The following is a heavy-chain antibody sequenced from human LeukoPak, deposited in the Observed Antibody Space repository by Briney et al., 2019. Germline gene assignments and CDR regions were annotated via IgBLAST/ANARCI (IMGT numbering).Heavy chain of an antibody. Sequence: GGSLRLSCTASGFTFSNFWMGWVRQAPGKGLEWVANIKQDETEKFYLGSVKGRFTISRDNAKNSLYLQMNSLRVEDTALYYCAKVHSSSWYSHDYWGQGTLVTVSS. CDR3: AKVHSSSWYSHDY. V-gene: IGHV3-7*03. D-gene: IGHD6-13*01. CDR2: IKQDETEK. CDR1: GFTFSNFW. J-gene: IGHJ4*02.